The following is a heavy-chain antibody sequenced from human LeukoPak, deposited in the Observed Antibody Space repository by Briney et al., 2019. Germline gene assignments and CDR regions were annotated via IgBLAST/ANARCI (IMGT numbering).Heavy chain of an antibody. Sequence: SETLSLTCTVSGGSISSGSYYWSWIRQPAGKGLEWIGRINTSGSTNYNPSLKSRVTISVDTSKNQFSLKLSSVTAADTAVYYCARGAVDTAMVWVRNYYYMDVWGKGTTVTVSS. CDR1: GGSISSGSYY. CDR2: INTSGST. V-gene: IGHV4-61*02. CDR3: ARGAVDTAMVWVRNYYYMDV. D-gene: IGHD5-18*01. J-gene: IGHJ6*03.